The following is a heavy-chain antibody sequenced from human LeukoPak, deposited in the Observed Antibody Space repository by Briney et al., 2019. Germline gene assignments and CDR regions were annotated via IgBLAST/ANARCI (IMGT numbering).Heavy chain of an antibody. D-gene: IGHD3-22*01. J-gene: IGHJ4*02. V-gene: IGHV3-23*01. CDR3: AKGRSMIVVVTPFDY. CDR2: ISGSGGST. CDR1: GFTFSSYS. Sequence: PGGSLRLSCAASGFTFSSYSMNWVRQAPGKGLEWVSAISGSGGSTYYADSVKGRFTISRDNSKNTLYLQMNSLRAEDTAVYYCAKGRSMIVVVTPFDYWGQGTLVTVSS.